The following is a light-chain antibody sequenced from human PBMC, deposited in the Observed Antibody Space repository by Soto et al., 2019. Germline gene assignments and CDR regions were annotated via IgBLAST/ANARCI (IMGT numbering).Light chain of an antibody. CDR1: QSVSSY. Sequence: EIVLTQSPATLSLSPGERATLSCRASQSVSSYLGWYQQKPGQAPRLLIYDASNTATGSPTRFRSSGTGTDFPLPISSLEAEEFAVYCGQRRSNWPLTFGGGTKAEIK. CDR2: DAS. CDR3: QRRSNWPLT. J-gene: IGKJ4*01. V-gene: IGKV3-11*01.